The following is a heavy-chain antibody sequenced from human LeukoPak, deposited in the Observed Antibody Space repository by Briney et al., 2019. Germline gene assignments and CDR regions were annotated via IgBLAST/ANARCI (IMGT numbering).Heavy chain of an antibody. CDR1: GYTFTSYG. CDR3: ARDSPHYSYYYGMDV. Sequence: ASVKVSCKASGYTFTSYGISWVRQAPGQGLEWMGWISAYNGNTNYAQKLQGRVTMTTDTSTSTAYMELRSLRSDDTAVYYCARDSPHYSYYYGMDVWAKGPRSPSP. CDR2: ISAYNGNT. J-gene: IGHJ6*02. V-gene: IGHV1-18*01.